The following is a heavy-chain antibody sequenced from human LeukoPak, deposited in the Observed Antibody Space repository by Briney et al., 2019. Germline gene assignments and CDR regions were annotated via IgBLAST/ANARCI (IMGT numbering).Heavy chain of an antibody. V-gene: IGHV3-7*05. CDR3: ARRGRIFGVVIIGYFDY. D-gene: IGHD3-3*01. Sequence: PGGPLRLSCAASGFTFSSYWMSWVRQAPGKGLEWVANMEQEGSEKNYVDSVKGRFTISRDNAKNSLYLQMNSLRAEDTAVYYCARRGRIFGVVIIGYFDYWGQGTLVTVSS. CDR1: GFTFSSYW. CDR2: MEQEGSEK. J-gene: IGHJ4*02.